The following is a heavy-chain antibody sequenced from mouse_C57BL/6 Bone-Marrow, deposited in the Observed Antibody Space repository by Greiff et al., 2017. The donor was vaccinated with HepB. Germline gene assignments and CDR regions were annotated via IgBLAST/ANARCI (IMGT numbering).Heavy chain of an antibody. Sequence: EVKLVESGEGLVKPGGSLKLSCAASGFTFSSYAMSWVRQTPEKRLEWVAYISSGGDYIYYADTVKGRFTISRDNARNTLYLQMSSLKSEDTAMYYCTSTYYSKEGFAYWGQGTLVTVSA. CDR3: TSTYYSKEGFAY. V-gene: IGHV5-9-1*02. J-gene: IGHJ3*01. CDR1: GFTFSSYA. D-gene: IGHD2-5*01. CDR2: ISSGGDYI.